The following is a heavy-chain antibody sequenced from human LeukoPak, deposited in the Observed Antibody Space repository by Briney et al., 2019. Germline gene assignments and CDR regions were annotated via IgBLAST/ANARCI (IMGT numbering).Heavy chain of an antibody. J-gene: IGHJ6*03. CDR2: IYYSGST. V-gene: IGHV4-30-4*08. Sequence: LRLSCAASGFTFSDYYMSWIRQPPGKGLEWIGYIYYSGSTYYNPSLKSRVTISVDTSKNQFSLMLSSVTAADTAVYYCARRVYYEFWSGYYNYYYYMDVWGKGTTVTVSS. CDR3: ARRVYYEFWSGYYNYYYYMDV. CDR1: GFTFSDYY. D-gene: IGHD3-3*01.